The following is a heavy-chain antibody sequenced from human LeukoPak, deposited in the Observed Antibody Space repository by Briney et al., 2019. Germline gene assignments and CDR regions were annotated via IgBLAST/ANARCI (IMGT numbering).Heavy chain of an antibody. J-gene: IGHJ3*02. CDR1: GGSISSSSYY. D-gene: IGHD5-18*01. Sequence: PSETLSLTCTVSGGSISSSSYYWGWIRQPPGKGLEWIGSIYYSGSTYYNPSLKSRVTISVDTSKNQFSLKLSSVTAADTAVYYCARVRIQLWNAFDIWGQGTMVTVSS. CDR2: IYYSGST. CDR3: ARVRIQLWNAFDI. V-gene: IGHV4-39*07.